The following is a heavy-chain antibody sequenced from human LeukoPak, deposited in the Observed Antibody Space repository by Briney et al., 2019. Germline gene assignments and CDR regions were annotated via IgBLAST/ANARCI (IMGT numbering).Heavy chain of an antibody. V-gene: IGHV3-23*01. D-gene: IGHD4-23*01. CDR1: GFSFNNYA. CDR3: AKDWTTVVTPKGYYFDS. CDR2: LSTTGGST. J-gene: IGHJ4*02. Sequence: GGSLRLSCAASGFSFNNYAMSWVRQAPGKRLEWVSALSTTGGSTYYADSVKGRFTVSRDNSKNTLSLQMDSLRVEDTALYYCAKDWTTVVTPKGYYFDSWGQGTLVTVSS.